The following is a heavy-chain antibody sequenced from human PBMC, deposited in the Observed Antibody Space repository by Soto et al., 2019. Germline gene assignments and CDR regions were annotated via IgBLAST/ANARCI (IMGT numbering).Heavy chain of an antibody. Sequence: ASVKVSCKVSGYTLTELSMHWVRQAPGKGLEWMGGFDPEDGETIYAQKFQGRVTMTEDTSTDTAYMELSSLRSEDTAVYYCATLSSSGWNFYFDYWGQGTLVTVSS. CDR1: GYTLTELS. V-gene: IGHV1-24*01. D-gene: IGHD6-19*01. J-gene: IGHJ4*02. CDR2: FDPEDGET. CDR3: ATLSSSGWNFYFDY.